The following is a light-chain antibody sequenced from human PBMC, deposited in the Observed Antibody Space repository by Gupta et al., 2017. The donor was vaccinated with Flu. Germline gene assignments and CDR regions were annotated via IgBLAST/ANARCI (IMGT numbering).Light chain of an antibody. J-gene: IGKJ4*01. CDR3: QQHLDSPLT. CDR2: KAS. V-gene: IGKV1-5*03. Sequence: DIQMTQSPSTLSASVGDRVIITCRASQSINNWLAWFQQRPGKAPELLIYKASKVKSGIPSRFSGSGSGTEFTLTISSLQPEDFANYYCQQHLDSPLTFGRGTKVDI. CDR1: QSINNW.